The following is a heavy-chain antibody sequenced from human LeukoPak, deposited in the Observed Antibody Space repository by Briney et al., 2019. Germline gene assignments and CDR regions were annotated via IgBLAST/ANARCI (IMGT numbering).Heavy chain of an antibody. Sequence: GASVKVSCKASGYTFTSYGISWVRQAPGQGLEWMGWISAYNGNTNYAQKFQGRVTITANKSTSTAYMELSSLRSEDTAVYYCARRRGSYSSSWYAPTDLDYYGMDVWGQGTTVTVSS. CDR2: ISAYNGNT. D-gene: IGHD6-13*01. CDR3: ARRRGSYSSSWYAPTDLDYYGMDV. CDR1: GYTFTSYG. V-gene: IGHV1-18*01. J-gene: IGHJ6*02.